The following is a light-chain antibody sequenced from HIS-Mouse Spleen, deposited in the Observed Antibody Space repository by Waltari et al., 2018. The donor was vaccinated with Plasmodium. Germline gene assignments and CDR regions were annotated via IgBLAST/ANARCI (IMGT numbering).Light chain of an antibody. V-gene: IGKV4-1*01. J-gene: IGKJ2*01. Sequence: DIVMTQSPDSLAVSLGERATINCKSSQSVLYSSNHTNHLAWYQQKPGQPPKLLIYWASTRESCVPDRFSGSGSGTDFTLTISSLQAEDVAVYYCQQYYSTPYTFGQGTKLEIK. CDR2: WAS. CDR1: QSVLYSSNHTNH. CDR3: QQYYSTPYT.